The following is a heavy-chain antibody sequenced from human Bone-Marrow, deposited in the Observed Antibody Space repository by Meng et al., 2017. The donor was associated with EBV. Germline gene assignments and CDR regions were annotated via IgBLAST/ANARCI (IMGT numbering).Heavy chain of an antibody. CDR3: AREDYDSSGTLDY. Sequence: EVQLVESGGGLVKPGGSLRLSCAASGFTFSSYSMNWVRQAPGKGLEWVSSISSSSSYIYYADSVKGRFTISRDNAKNSLYLQMNSLRAEDTAVYYCAREDYDSSGTLDYWGQGTLVTVSS. CDR2: ISSSSSYI. D-gene: IGHD3-22*01. J-gene: IGHJ4*02. CDR1: GFTFSSYS. V-gene: IGHV3-21*01.